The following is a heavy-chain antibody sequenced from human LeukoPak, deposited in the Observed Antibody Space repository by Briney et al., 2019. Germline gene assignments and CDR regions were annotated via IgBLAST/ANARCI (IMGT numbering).Heavy chain of an antibody. CDR1: GFTFSDYY. Sequence: GGSLRLSCAASGFTFSDYYMNWVRQAPGKGLEWVSYISGSGSTIDYTDSVKGRFTISRDNAKNSLYLQMNSLRAEDTAVYYCARDMELRYFDWLPSEGCFDYWGQGTVVTVSS. J-gene: IGHJ4*02. CDR2: ISGSGSTI. D-gene: IGHD3-9*01. CDR3: ARDMELRYFDWLPSEGCFDY. V-gene: IGHV3-11*01.